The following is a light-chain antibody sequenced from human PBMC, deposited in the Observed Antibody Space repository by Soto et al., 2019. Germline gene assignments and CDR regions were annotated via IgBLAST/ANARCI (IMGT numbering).Light chain of an antibody. CDR2: DAS. J-gene: IGKJ5*01. Sequence: IVMTQSPATLSVSPGERATLSCRASQNIYSNIAWYQQKPGQAPRLLIYDASTRATGIPARFSGSGSGTEFTLTISSLQSEDLAVYYCQQYNNWPPITFGQGTRLEIK. CDR3: QQYNNWPPIT. V-gene: IGKV3-15*01. CDR1: QNIYSN.